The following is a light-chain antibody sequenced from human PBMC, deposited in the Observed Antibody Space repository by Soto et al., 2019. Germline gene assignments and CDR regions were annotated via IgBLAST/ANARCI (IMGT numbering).Light chain of an antibody. Sequence: QSVLTQPPSASGTPGQRVTISCSGSSSNIASNTVNWYQQLPGTAPKVLIYTDNQRPSGVPDRFSGSKSGTSASLAISGLQSEDEADYYWAAWDDSLYGVVFGGGTKLTVL. CDR2: TDN. V-gene: IGLV1-44*01. J-gene: IGLJ2*01. CDR1: SSNIASNT. CDR3: AAWDDSLYGVV.